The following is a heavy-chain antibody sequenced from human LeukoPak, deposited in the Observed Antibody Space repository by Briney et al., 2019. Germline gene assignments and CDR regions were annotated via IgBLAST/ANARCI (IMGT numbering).Heavy chain of an antibody. Sequence: GESLKISCKVSGYRFTNYWIAWVRQMPGKGLEWMGIIYPGDSDTRYSPSFQGQVTISADKSISTAYLQWSSLKASDTAMYYCARLLSYAFDIWGQGTMVTVSS. CDR3: ARLLSYAFDI. V-gene: IGHV5-51*01. CDR1: GYRFTNYW. CDR2: IYPGDSDT. J-gene: IGHJ3*02.